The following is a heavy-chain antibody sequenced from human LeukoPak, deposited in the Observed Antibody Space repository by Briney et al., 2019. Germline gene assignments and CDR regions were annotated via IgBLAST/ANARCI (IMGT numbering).Heavy chain of an antibody. V-gene: IGHV4-59*02. J-gene: IGHJ5*02. CDR3: AKNYYGSRGYYNVGWFDP. CDR1: GGSVSSYY. CDR2: IYYSGNT. D-gene: IGHD3-10*01. Sequence: PSETLSLTCTVSGGSVSSYYWSWIRQPPGKGLEWIGYIYYSGNTNYNPSLKSRVTISIDMSKNQFSLKLSSVTAADTAVYYCAKNYYGSRGYYNVGWFDPWGQGTLVTVSP.